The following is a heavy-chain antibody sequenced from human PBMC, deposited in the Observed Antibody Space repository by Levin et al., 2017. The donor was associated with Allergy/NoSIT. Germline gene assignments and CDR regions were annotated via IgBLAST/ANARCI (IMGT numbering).Heavy chain of an antibody. V-gene: IGHV4-59*01. J-gene: IGHJ4*02. CDR2: VSYSAST. Sequence: PSETLSLTCTVSGGSISSSYWSWIRQTPGKGLEWIGYVSYSASTNYKSSLQSRVTMSIDTYKNQFSLRLISVTAADTAFYYCARTIRSAAGLLLFDCWSQGTLVTVSS. CDR3: ARTIRSAAGLLLFDC. CDR1: GGSISSSY. D-gene: IGHD6-13*01.